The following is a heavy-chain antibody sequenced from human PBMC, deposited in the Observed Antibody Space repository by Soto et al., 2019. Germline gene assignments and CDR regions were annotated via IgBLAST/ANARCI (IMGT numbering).Heavy chain of an antibody. CDR2: ITGGGDTA. CDR1: GFTFSNYA. J-gene: IGHJ4*02. CDR3: AREGGRPYYYDRGPGY. Sequence: PGGSLRLSCAASGFTFSNYAMTWVRQAPGRGLEWVSVITGGGDTAYYADSVKGRFTISRDNSKNTLYLQMNSLRAEDTAVYYCAREGGRPYYYDRGPGYWGQGTLVTVSS. V-gene: IGHV3-23*01. D-gene: IGHD3-22*01.